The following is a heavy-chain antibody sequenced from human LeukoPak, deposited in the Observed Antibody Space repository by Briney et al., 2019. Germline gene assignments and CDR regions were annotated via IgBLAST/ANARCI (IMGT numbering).Heavy chain of an antibody. CDR2: ITNDGSST. CDR1: GLTFSSHW. J-gene: IGHJ4*02. Sequence: GGSLRLSCAASGLTFSSHWMHWVRQAPGKGLVWVSRITNDGSSTTYADSVKGRFTISRDNSKNTLYLQMNSLRAEDTAVYYCAREAAAGNFDYWGQGTLVTVSS. D-gene: IGHD6-13*01. V-gene: IGHV3-74*01. CDR3: AREAAAGNFDY.